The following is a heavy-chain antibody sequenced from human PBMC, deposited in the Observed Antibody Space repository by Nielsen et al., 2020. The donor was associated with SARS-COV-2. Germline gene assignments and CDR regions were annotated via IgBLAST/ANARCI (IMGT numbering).Heavy chain of an antibody. V-gene: IGHV4-39*07. CDR3: ARARRFGYDILTSRGTYYFDY. J-gene: IGHJ4*02. CDR2: IYYSGST. Sequence: VRQMPGKGLEWIGSIYYSGSTYYNPSLKSRVTISVDTSKNQFSLKLSSVTAADTAVYYCARARRFGYDILTSRGTYYFDYWGQGTLVTVSS. D-gene: IGHD3-9*01.